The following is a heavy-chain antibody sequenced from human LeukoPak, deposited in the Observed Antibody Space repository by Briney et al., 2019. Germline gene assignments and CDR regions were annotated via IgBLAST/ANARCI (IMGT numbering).Heavy chain of an antibody. CDR1: GFTVSSNY. CDR3: VSVARLSR. V-gene: IGHV3-53*05. D-gene: IGHD6-19*01. J-gene: IGHJ4*02. CDR2: IYSGGST. Sequence: GGSLRLSCAASGFTVSSNYMSWVRQAPGKGLEWVSVIYSGGSTYYADSVKGRFTISRDNSKNTLYLQMSSLRAEDTAVYYCVSVARLSRWGQGTLVTVSS.